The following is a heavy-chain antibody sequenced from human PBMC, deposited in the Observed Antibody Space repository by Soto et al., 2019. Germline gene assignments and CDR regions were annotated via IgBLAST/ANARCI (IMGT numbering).Heavy chain of an antibody. J-gene: IGHJ5*02. V-gene: IGHV1-24*01. CDR2: FDPEDGET. D-gene: IGHD3-3*01. CDR3: ATCTKHNFLCWFDP. Sequence: ASVKVSCKASGYTFTSYYMHWVRQAPGKGLEWMGGFDPEDGETIYAQKFQGRVTMTEDTSTDTAYMELSSLRSEDTAVYYCATCTKHNFLCWFDPWGQGTLVTVSS. CDR1: GYTFTSYY.